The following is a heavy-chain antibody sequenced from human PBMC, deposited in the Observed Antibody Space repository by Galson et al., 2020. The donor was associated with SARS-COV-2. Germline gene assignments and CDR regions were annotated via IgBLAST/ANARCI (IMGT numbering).Heavy chain of an antibody. CDR3: ARLGRVTGTDR. Sequence: SETLSLTCTVSGGSISSGGYYWSWIRQHPGKGLEWIGYIYYSGSTYYNPSLKSRLSISVDLSKSQFSLTLSSVTAADTAVYFCARLGRVTGTDRWGQGALVSVSS. V-gene: IGHV4-31*03. CDR1: GGSISSGGYY. CDR2: IYYSGST. D-gene: IGHD1-20*01. J-gene: IGHJ4*02.